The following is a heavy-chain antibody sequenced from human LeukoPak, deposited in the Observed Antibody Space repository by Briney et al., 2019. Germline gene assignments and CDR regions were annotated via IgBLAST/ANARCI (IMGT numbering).Heavy chain of an antibody. V-gene: IGHV3-30*18. D-gene: IGHD4-17*01. J-gene: IGHJ4*02. CDR2: ISYDGSNK. Sequence: GRSLRLSCVASGFTFSSYGMHWVRQAPGKGLEWVAVISYDGSNKYYADSVKGRFTISRDNSKNTLYLQMNSLRAEDTAVYYCAKDPTTVIVADYWGQGTLVTVSS. CDR1: GFTFSSYG. CDR3: AKDPTTVIVADY.